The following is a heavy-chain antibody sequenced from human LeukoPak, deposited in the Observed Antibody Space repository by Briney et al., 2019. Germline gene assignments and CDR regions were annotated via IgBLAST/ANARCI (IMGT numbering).Heavy chain of an antibody. V-gene: IGHV3-21*01. D-gene: IGHD3-10*01. CDR2: ISSSSSYI. J-gene: IGHJ4*02. CDR1: GFTFSSYS. CDR3: ARSLGTMVRGVSFSFDY. Sequence: GGSLRLSCAASGFTFSSYSMNWVRQAPGKGLEWVSSISSSSSYIYYADSVKGRFTISRDNAKNSLYLQMNSLRAEDTAVYYCARSLGTMVRGVSFSFDYWGQGTLVTVSS.